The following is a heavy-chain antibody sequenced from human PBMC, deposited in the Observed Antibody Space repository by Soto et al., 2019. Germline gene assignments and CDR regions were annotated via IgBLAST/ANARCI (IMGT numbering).Heavy chain of an antibody. CDR1: GGSISTGVWY. CDR3: ARVSAGGTRWFDS. J-gene: IGHJ5*01. Sequence: QVQLQESGPGLVKPSQTLSLTCSVSGGSISTGVWYWSWVREHPGKGLEWMGDIYYRGTTSYNPSLGSRVNISRDTSKKQVSLKVNSVTAADTAVYYCARVSAGGTRWFDSWGQGIRVTVSS. D-gene: IGHD6-13*01. V-gene: IGHV4-31*03. CDR2: IYYRGTT.